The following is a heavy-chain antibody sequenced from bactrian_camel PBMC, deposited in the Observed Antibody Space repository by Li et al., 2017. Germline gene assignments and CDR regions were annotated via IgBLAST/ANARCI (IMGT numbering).Heavy chain of an antibody. CDR3: AGRTDGNCGVWYLTTTSAFQY. V-gene: IGHV3S40*01. CDR2: IVTGGGNT. Sequence: VQLVESGGGSVQAGGSLRLSCAASGYTTCMGWFRQSPGKEREGVAAIVTGGGNTYYAGSVDGRFTISQDNAKNTVYLQMNSLKPEDTAMYYCAGRTDGNCGVWYLTTTSAFQYWGQGTQVTVS. D-gene: IGHD3*01. CDR1: GYTTC. J-gene: IGHJ4*01.